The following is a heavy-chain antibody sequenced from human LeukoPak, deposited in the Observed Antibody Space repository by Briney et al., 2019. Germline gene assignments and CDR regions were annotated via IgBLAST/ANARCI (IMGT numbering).Heavy chain of an antibody. CDR1: GYTFTSYD. D-gene: IGHD6-19*01. CDR3: ARGPSYSSGWYLLGGRELLFDY. J-gene: IGHJ4*02. V-gene: IGHV1-8*02. CDR2: MNPNSGNT. Sequence: GASVKVSCKASGYTFTSYDINWVRQATGQGLEWMGWMNPNSGNTGYAQKFQGRVTMTRNTSISTAYMELSSLRSEDTAVYYCARGPSYSSGWYLLGGRELLFDYWGQGTLVTVSS.